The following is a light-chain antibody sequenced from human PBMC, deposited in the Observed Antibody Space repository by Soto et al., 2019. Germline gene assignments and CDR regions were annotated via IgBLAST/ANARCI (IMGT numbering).Light chain of an antibody. CDR1: QVIGTS. J-gene: IGKJ1*01. Sequence: DIQLTQSPSFLSPSIGESVTITCRTSQVIGTSLAWYQVKRGKAPKLXIYAAPTLESGVPSRFSATVAGTEFSLPISSLQPEDFETYDCPQLNSYPRTFGQGTKVDIK. V-gene: IGKV1-9*01. CDR3: PQLNSYPRT. CDR2: AAP.